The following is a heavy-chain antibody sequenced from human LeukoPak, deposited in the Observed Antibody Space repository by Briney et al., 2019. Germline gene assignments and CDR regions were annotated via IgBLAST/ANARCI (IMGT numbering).Heavy chain of an antibody. V-gene: IGHV1-69*01. CDR1: GGTFISYA. Sequence: SVKVSCKASGGTFISYAISWVRQAPGQGLEWMGGIIPIFGTANYAQKFQGRVTITADESTSTAYMELSSLRSEDTAVYYCATNLAYCGGDCYRPIDYCGQGTLVTVSS. J-gene: IGHJ4*02. D-gene: IGHD2-21*01. CDR3: ATNLAYCGGDCYRPIDY. CDR2: IIPIFGTA.